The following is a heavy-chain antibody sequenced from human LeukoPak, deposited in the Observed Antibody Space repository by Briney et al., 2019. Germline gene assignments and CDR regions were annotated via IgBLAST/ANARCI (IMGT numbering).Heavy chain of an antibody. CDR3: ARGPDTAMVTSLLGYYYYMDV. J-gene: IGHJ6*03. V-gene: IGHV1-69*05. Sequence: GSSVKVSCKASGGTFSSYAISWVRQAPGQGLEWMGGIIPIFGTANYAQKFQGRVTITTDESTSTAYMELSSLRSEDTAVYYCARGPDTAMVTSLLGYYYYMDVWGKGTTVTVSS. CDR1: GGTFSSYA. D-gene: IGHD5-18*01. CDR2: IIPIFGTA.